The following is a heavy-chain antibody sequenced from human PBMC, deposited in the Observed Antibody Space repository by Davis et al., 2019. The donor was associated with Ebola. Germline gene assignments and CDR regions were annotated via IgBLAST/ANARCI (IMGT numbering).Heavy chain of an antibody. J-gene: IGHJ4*02. CDR2: ISSSSSTI. Sequence: PGGSLRLSCAASGFTFNNYNMNWVRQAPGKGLEWVSYISSSSSTIYYADSVKGRFTISRDNAKNSLYLQMNSLRDEDTAVYYCAREETYDFGSGYYIRAVVNYFDYWGQGILVTVSS. CDR3: AREETYDFGSGYYIRAVVNYFDY. D-gene: IGHD3-3*01. V-gene: IGHV3-48*02. CDR1: GFTFNNYN.